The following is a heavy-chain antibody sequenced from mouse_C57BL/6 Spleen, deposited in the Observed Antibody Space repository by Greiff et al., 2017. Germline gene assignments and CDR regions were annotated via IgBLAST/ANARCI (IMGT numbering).Heavy chain of an antibody. J-gene: IGHJ4*01. V-gene: IGHV5-4*01. D-gene: IGHD1-1*01. CDR2: ISDGGSYT. Sequence: EVMLVESGGGLVKPGGSLKLSCAASGFTFSSYAMSWVRQTPEKRLEWVATISDGGSYTYYPDNVKGRFTISRDNAKNNLYLQMSHLKYEDTAMYYCARDYYGSSSYYAMDYWGQGTSVTVSS. CDR1: GFTFSSYA. CDR3: ARDYYGSSSYYAMDY.